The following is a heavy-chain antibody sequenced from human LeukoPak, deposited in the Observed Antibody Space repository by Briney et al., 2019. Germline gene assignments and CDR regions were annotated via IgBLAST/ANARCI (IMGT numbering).Heavy chain of an antibody. CDR2: IYYSGST. J-gene: IGHJ4*02. CDR1: GGSISSYY. CDR3: ARTFGSGSYPLDY. D-gene: IGHD1-26*01. Sequence: PSETLSLTCTVSGGSISSYYWSWIRQPPGKGLEWIGYIYYSGSTNYNPSLKSRVTISVDTSKNQFSLKLSSVTAADTAVYYCARTFGSGSYPLDYWGQGTLVTVSS. V-gene: IGHV4-59*01.